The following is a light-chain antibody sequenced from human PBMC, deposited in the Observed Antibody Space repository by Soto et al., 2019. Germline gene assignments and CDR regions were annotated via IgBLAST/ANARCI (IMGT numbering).Light chain of an antibody. V-gene: IGKV3-15*01. CDR1: QSVSSN. CDR3: QQYNNWPSMYT. CDR2: GAS. J-gene: IGKJ2*01. Sequence: EIVMTQSPATLSVSPGVRATLSCRASQSVSSNLAWYQQKPGQAPRLLISGASIRATGVPTRFSGSGSGTYFTLTISGLQSEDFAVYYCQQYNNWPSMYTFGQGTKLEIK.